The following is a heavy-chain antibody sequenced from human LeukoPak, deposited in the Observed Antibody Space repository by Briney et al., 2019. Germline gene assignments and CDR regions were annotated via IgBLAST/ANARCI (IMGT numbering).Heavy chain of an antibody. CDR3: ARGGFSVAPTGYYFDY. CDR1: GFTFSSYG. Sequence: GGSLTLSCAASGFTFSSYGMSWLRQAPGRGLEWVSAISGSGGNTYYADSVKGRFTISRDNSKNTLYLQMNSLRAEDTAVYYCARGGFSVAPTGYYFDYWGKGTLVTVSS. CDR2: ISGSGGNT. D-gene: IGHD5-12*01. V-gene: IGHV3-23*01. J-gene: IGHJ4*02.